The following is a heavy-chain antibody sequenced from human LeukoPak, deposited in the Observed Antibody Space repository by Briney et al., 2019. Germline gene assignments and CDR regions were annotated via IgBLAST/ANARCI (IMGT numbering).Heavy chain of an antibody. V-gene: IGHV1-69*04. CDR2: IIPILGIA. D-gene: IGHD3-16*01. Sequence: ASVKVSRKASGYTFTGYYMHWVRQAPGQGLEWMGRIIPILGIANYAQKFQGRVTITADKSTSTAYMELSSLRSEDTAVYYCARENTIMITFGGVTRGAFDIWGQGTMVTVSS. CDR1: GYTFTGYY. J-gene: IGHJ3*02. CDR3: ARENTIMITFGGVTRGAFDI.